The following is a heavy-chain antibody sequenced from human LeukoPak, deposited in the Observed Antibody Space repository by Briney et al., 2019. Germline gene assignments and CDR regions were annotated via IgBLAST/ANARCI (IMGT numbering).Heavy chain of an antibody. CDR1: GFPFSSYG. J-gene: IGHJ4*02. D-gene: IGHD6-19*01. V-gene: IGHV3-33*01. CDR3: ARDLSAAFDF. CDR2: LVYDARS. Sequence: GTSLRLSCAASGFPFSSYGMHWVRQAPGKGLEWVARLVYDARSDYANSVKGRFSISRDDSKNTLFLDMSNLRVEDTALYYCARDLSAAFDFWGQGVLVTVSS.